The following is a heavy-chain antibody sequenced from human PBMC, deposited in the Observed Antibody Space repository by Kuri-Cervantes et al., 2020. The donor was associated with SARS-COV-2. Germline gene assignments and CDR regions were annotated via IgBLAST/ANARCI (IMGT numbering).Heavy chain of an antibody. J-gene: IGHJ3*02. CDR2: IKTKTDGETT. CDR1: HFTFSSYA. CDR3: TTESRFLEWLLSFHAFDI. V-gene: IGHV3-15*07. D-gene: IGHD3-3*01. Sequence: GESLKISCAASHFTFSSYAFHWVRQAPGKGLEWVGRIKTKTDGETTDYIAPVKGRFTISRDDSNNTMYLQMHSLKTEDTAVYYCTTESRFLEWLLSFHAFDIWGQGTMVTVSS.